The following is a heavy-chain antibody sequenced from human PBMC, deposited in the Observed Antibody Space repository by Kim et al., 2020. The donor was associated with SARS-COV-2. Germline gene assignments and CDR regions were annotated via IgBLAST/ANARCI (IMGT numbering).Heavy chain of an antibody. D-gene: IGHD3-22*01. J-gene: IGHJ6*02. CDR1: AFTFSAYS. CDR3: ARVYDSSEHYYYYYGMEV. V-gene: IGHV3-21*01. Sequence: GGSLRLSCAASAFTFSAYSMNWVRQAPGKGLEWVSSISSSLSYIYYADSVKGRFTISRDNAKNSLYLQMNSLGAEDTAVYYCARVYDSSEHYYYYYGMEVWGQGTTVTVSS. CDR2: ISSSLSYI.